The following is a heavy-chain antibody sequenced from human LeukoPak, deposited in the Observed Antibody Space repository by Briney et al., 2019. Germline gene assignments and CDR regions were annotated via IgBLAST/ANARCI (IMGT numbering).Heavy chain of an antibody. CDR2: IYYSGST. V-gene: IGHV4-61*01. CDR1: GGSVSSGSYY. D-gene: IGHD3-16*01. J-gene: IGHJ5*02. CDR3: ARALYWFDP. Sequence: PSETLSLTCTVSGGSVSSGSYYWSWIRQPPGKGLEWIGYIYYSGSTNYNPSLKSRVTISVDTSKNQFSLKLSSATAADTAVYYCARALYWFDPWGQGTLVTVSS.